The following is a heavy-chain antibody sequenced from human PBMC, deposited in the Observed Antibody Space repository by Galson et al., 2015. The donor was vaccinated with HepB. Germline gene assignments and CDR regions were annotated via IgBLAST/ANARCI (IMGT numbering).Heavy chain of an antibody. V-gene: IGHV2-70*01. D-gene: IGHD3-9*01. J-gene: IGHJ4*02. CDR1: GFSLNTSGMC. CDR2: IDWDDVK. CDR3: ARAHFDILTGYYTAAGDY. Sequence: PALVKPTQTLTLTCTFSGFSLNTSGMCVTWIRQPPGKALEWLALIDWDDVKYYSTSLKTRLTISKDTSKNQVVLTMTNMDPVDTATYYCARAHFDILTGYYTAAGDYWGRGTLVTVSS.